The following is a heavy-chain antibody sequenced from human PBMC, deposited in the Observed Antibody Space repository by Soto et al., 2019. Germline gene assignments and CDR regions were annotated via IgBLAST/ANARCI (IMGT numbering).Heavy chain of an antibody. J-gene: IGHJ4*02. CDR1: GGSISSGGFF. D-gene: IGHD1-1*01. V-gene: IGHV4-31*03. Sequence: SETLSLTCTVSGGSISSGGFFWNWIRQYPGKGLEWIGYIYYTGGTDYNPSLKSRVTISRDTSKNHLSLIVRSVTAADTAMYYCARSTGTYFHYSGQGTTLTVSS. CDR3: ARSTGTYFHY. CDR2: IYYTGGT.